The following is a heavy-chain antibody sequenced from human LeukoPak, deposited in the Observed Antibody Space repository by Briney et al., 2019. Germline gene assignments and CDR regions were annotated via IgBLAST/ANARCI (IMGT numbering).Heavy chain of an antibody. CDR3: AGGALDY. J-gene: IGHJ4*02. CDR1: GFTFNTDW. Sequence: GGSLRLSCAASGFTFNTDWMTWVRQAPGKGLEWVASINQDATEKHYADSVKGRFTISRDNTKYSLYLQMNSLRAEDTAVYYCAGGALDYWGQGTLVAVSS. V-gene: IGHV3-7*04. CDR2: INQDATEK.